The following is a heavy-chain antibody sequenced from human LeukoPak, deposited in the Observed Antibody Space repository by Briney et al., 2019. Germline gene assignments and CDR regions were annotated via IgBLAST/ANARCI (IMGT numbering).Heavy chain of an antibody. J-gene: IGHJ4*02. CDR2: IWYDGSNR. Sequence: GGSLRLSCAASGFTFSNAWMSWVRQAPGKGLEWVAVIWYDGSNRYYADSLKGRFTISRDNSKNTLYLQMNSLTADDTAVYYCARDPLGVLSYFDYWGQGTLVTVSS. D-gene: IGHD3-16*01. CDR1: GFTFSNAW. V-gene: IGHV3-33*08. CDR3: ARDPLGVLSYFDY.